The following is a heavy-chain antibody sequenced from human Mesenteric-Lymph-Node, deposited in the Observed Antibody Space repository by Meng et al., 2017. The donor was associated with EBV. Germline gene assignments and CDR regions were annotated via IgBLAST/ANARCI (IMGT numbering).Heavy chain of an antibody. J-gene: IGHJ4*02. Sequence: QVQLQEPGPGLVKPSGTLSLPCAVCGASIGSDNWWSWVRQPPGKVLEWIGEIYHSGSTNYNPSLKSRVTISVDKFKRQFSLKLTSVTAADTAVYHCARFQRFGDFDWGQGTLVTVSS. CDR2: IYHSGST. CDR3: ARFQRFGDFD. D-gene: IGHD3-10*01. CDR1: GASIGSDNW. V-gene: IGHV4-4*02.